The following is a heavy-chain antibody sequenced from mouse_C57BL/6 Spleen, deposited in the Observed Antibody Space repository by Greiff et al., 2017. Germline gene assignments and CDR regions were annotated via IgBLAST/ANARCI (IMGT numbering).Heavy chain of an antibody. Sequence: VQLQQSGAELVRPGTSVKVSCKASGYAFTNYLIEWVKQRPGQGLEWIGVINPGSGGTNYNEKFKGKATLTADKSSSTAYMQLSSLTSEDSAVYFCARGRTGTDYWGQGTTLTVSS. CDR3: ARGRTGTDY. V-gene: IGHV1-54*01. CDR2: INPGSGGT. D-gene: IGHD4-1*01. CDR1: GYAFTNYL. J-gene: IGHJ2*01.